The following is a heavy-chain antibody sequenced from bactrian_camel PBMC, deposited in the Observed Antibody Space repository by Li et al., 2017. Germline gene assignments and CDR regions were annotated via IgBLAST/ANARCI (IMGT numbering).Heavy chain of an antibody. D-gene: IGHD2*01. CDR3: AKDFFSGSLDY. V-gene: IGHV3S1*01. CDR2: IYRDGDNT. Sequence: HVQLVESGGGLVQPGGSLRLSCAAPWKGLECMSGIYRDGDNTYYADSVKGRFTISRDNAKNTLFLQMNSLKTEDTAMYYCAKDFFSGSLDYWGQGTQVTVS. J-gene: IGHJ4*01.